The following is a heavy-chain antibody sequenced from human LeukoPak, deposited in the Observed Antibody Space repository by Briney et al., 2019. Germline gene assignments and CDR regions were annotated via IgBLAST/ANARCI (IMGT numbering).Heavy chain of an antibody. J-gene: IGHJ1*01. V-gene: IGHV4-39*01. D-gene: IGHD3-22*01. Sequence: SETLSLTRIVSGGSISSNSYYWGWIRQPPGKGLEWIGSLYSSGTTYYNPSLKSRVTISVDTSKNQFSLKLSSVTAADTAMYYCARRWYYDTSGQEYFQHWGQGTLVTVSS. CDR3: ARRWYYDTSGQEYFQH. CDR2: LYSSGTT. CDR1: GGSISSNSYY.